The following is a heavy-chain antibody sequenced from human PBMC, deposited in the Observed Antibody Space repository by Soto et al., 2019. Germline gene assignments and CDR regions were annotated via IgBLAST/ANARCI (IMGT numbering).Heavy chain of an antibody. J-gene: IGHJ5*02. Sequence: SETLSLTCTVSGGSISSYYWSWIRQPPGKGLEWIGYIYYSGSTNYNPSLKSRVTISVDTSKNQSSLKLSSVTAADTAVYYCARLITVSWSEWFDPWCQGTLLTVSS. CDR3: ARLITVSWSEWFDP. D-gene: IGHD4-4*01. V-gene: IGHV4-59*08. CDR1: GGSISSYY. CDR2: IYYSGST.